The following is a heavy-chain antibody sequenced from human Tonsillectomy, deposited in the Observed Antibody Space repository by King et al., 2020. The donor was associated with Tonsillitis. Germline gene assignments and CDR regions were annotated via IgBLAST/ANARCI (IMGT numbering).Heavy chain of an antibody. J-gene: IGHJ4*02. D-gene: IGHD6-13*01. CDR2: IHYDGTNE. V-gene: IGHV3-30*02. CDR3: AKDRAAGLIDY. Sequence: QLVQSGGGVVQPGGSLRLSCVASGFIFSNYGMHWVRQAPGKGLEWVTFIHYDGTNEYYADSVKGRFTISRDNSKNTLYLRMNSLRAEDTAVYYCAKDRAAGLIDYWGQGTLVTVSS. CDR1: GFIFSNYG.